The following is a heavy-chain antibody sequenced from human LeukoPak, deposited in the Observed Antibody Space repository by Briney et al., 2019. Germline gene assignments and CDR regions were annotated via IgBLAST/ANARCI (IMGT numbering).Heavy chain of an antibody. V-gene: IGHV4-31*03. CDR2: IYFSGST. CDR3: ARNILGSDTFDI. CDR1: GGSISSGGHY. J-gene: IGHJ3*02. Sequence: KASQTLSLTCTVSGGSISSGGHYWSWIRQHPGRGLEWIGYIYFSGSTYYNPSLKSRVTISLDTSKNQFSLKLNSVTAADTAMYYCARNILGSDTFDIWGQGTLVTVSS. D-gene: IGHD7-27*01.